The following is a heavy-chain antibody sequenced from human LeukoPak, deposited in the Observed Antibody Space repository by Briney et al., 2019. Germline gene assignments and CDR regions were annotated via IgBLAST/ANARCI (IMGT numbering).Heavy chain of an antibody. J-gene: IGHJ4*02. CDR2: INSDGSST. CDR1: GFTFSSYW. Sequence: GGSLRLSCAASGFTFSSYWMHWVRQAPGKWLVWVSRINSDGSSTSYADSVKGRFTISRDNAKNTLYLQMNSLRAEDTAVYYCARVGDYSNLPFDYWGQGPLVTVSS. D-gene: IGHD4-11*01. CDR3: ARVGDYSNLPFDY. V-gene: IGHV3-74*01.